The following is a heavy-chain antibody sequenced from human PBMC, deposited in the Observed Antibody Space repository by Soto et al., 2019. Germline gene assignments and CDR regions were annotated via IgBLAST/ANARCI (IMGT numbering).Heavy chain of an antibody. Sequence: QVQLVQSGAEVKKPGASVKVSCKASGYTFTSYAMHWVRQAPGQRLEWMGWINAGNGNTKYSQKFQGRVTITRDTSASTADMELSSLRSEDTAVYYCATGSGYYQYFDYWGHGTLVTVSS. CDR3: ATGSGYYQYFDY. D-gene: IGHD3-3*01. CDR1: GYTFTSYA. V-gene: IGHV1-3*01. CDR2: INAGNGNT. J-gene: IGHJ4*01.